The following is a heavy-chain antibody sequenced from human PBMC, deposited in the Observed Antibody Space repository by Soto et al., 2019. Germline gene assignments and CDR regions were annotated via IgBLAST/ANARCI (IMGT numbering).Heavy chain of an antibody. J-gene: IGHJ6*02. CDR3: AIWGWHSGYYYGMDV. V-gene: IGHV4-39*01. D-gene: IGHD3-10*01. CDR2: IHSSGST. CDR1: GGSISSSSFY. Sequence: QLQLQESGPGLVKPLETLSLTCTVSGGSISSSSFYWGWIRQPPGKGLEWIGSIHSSGSTYYSPSLKGRITLSVDTAKSQRSLKLNSVTAAGTAIYYCAIWGWHSGYYYGMDVWCRGATVTVSS.